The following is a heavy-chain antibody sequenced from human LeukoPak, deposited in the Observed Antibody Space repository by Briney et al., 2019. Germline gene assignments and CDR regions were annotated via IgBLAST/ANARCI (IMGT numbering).Heavy chain of an antibody. V-gene: IGHV1-69*06. D-gene: IGHD5-24*01. CDR1: GGTFSSYA. J-gene: IGHJ4*02. CDR3: ARDRYGRDGYYWNY. CDR2: IIPIFGTA. Sequence: SVKVSCKASGGTFSSYAISWVRQAPGQGLEWMGGIIPIFGTANYAQKFQGRVTITADKSTSTAYMELSSLRSEDTAVYYCARDRYGRDGYYWNYWGQGTLVTVSS.